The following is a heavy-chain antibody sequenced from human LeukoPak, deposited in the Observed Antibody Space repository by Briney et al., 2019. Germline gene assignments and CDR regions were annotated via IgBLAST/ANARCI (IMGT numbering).Heavy chain of an antibody. CDR1: GYSFTTYG. J-gene: IGHJ4*02. CDR3: ASDSGSYLGEFDY. D-gene: IGHD1-26*01. V-gene: IGHV1-18*01. CDR2: ISANNNNT. Sequence: ASVKVSCKASGYSFTTYGISWVRQAPGQGLEWMGWISANNNNTDNVQKLQGRVTMTTDTSTSTAYMELRSLRSDDTAVYYCASDSGSYLGEFDYWGQGTLVTVSS.